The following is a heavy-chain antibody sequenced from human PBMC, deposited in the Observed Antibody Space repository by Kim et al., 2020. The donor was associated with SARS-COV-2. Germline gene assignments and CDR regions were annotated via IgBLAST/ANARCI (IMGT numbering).Heavy chain of an antibody. J-gene: IGHJ5*02. V-gene: IGHV4-4*02. CDR2: IYHSGSP. CDR1: GGSISSSNW. D-gene: IGHD3-3*01. CDR3: ARGKTRITIFGVVISPQNWFDP. Sequence: SETLSLTCAVSGGSISSSNWWSWVRQPPGKGLEWIGEIYHSGSPNYNPSLKSRVTISVDKSKNQFSLKLSSVTAADTAVYYCARGKTRITIFGVVISPQNWFDPWGQGTLVTVSS.